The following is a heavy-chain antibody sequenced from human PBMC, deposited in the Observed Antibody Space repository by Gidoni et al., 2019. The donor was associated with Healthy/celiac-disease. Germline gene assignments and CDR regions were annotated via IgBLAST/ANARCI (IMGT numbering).Heavy chain of an antibody. CDR2: IYYSGST. D-gene: IGHD4-17*01. CDR1: GGHSSSSSYY. CDR3: APLPRYATVVRGSDY. J-gene: IGHJ4*02. V-gene: IGHV4-39*01. Sequence: QLQLQESGPGLVKPSETLSLTCTVSGGHSSSSSYYWGWIRQPPGKGLEWIGSIYYSGSTYYNPSLKSRVTISVDTSKNQFSLKLSSVTAADTAVYYCAPLPRYATVVRGSDYWGQGTLVTVSS.